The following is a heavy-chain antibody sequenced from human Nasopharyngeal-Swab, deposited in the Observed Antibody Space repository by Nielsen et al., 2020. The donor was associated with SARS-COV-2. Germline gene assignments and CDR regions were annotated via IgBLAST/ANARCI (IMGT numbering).Heavy chain of an antibody. CDR3: VRGSGNYYFDY. CDR2: INPDGSAT. Sequence: GGSLRLSCAASGFTFSSYWSHWVRQAPGKGLVWVLRINPDGSATTYADSVKGGFTTPRDSAKNTVYVQMNCRGAEDTAMYYCVRGSGNYYFDYWGQGTPVTVSS. D-gene: IGHD1-7*01. V-gene: IGHV3-74*01. CDR1: GFTFSSYW. J-gene: IGHJ4*02.